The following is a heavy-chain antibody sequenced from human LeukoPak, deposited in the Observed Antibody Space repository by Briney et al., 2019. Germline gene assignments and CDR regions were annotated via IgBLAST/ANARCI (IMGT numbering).Heavy chain of an antibody. CDR2: IYYSGST. CDR1: GGSISIGGYY. J-gene: IGHJ4*02. D-gene: IGHD1-26*01. V-gene: IGHV4-31*03. CDR3: ARDVSGPGNYFDY. Sequence: PSETLSLTCTVSGGSISIGGYYWSWIRQHPGKGLEWIGYIYYSGSTYYNPSLKSRVTISVDTSKNQFSLKLSSVTAADTAVYYCARDVSGPGNYFDYWGQGTLVTVSS.